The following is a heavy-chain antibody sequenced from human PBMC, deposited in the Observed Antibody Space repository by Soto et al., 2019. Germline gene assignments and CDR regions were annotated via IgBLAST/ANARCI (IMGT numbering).Heavy chain of an antibody. J-gene: IGHJ4*02. CDR1: GGSIGGSSDY. Sequence: SETLSLTCTVSGGSIGGSSDYWGWIRQPPGKGLEWIGSIYYSGSTNYNPSLKSRVTISVDTSKNQFSLKLSSVTAADTAVYYCASSSDLVYAIDYWGQGTLVTVSS. CDR2: IYYSGST. V-gene: IGHV4-39*07. CDR3: ASSSDLVYAIDY. D-gene: IGHD2-8*01.